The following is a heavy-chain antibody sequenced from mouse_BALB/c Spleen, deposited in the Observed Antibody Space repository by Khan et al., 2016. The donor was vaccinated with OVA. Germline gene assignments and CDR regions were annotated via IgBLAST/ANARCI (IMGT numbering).Heavy chain of an antibody. CDR3: VRSLITTWYFDV. Sequence: EVELVESGGGLVQPGGSRKLSCAASGFTFSNFGMHWVRQAPEKGLEWVAYVSFGSATIYYADTVKGRFTISRDNPKNTLCLQMTRLRSEDTAIYYCVRSLITTWYFDVWGAGTTVTVSS. D-gene: IGHD2-4*01. CDR1: GFTFSNFG. CDR2: VSFGSATI. V-gene: IGHV5-17*02. J-gene: IGHJ1*01.